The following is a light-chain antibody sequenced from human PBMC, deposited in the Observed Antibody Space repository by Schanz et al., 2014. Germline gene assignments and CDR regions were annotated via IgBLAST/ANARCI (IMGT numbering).Light chain of an antibody. CDR2: DVS. V-gene: IGLV2-11*01. Sequence: QSALTQPRSVSGSPGQSVTISCTGTSSDVGGYNYVSWYQQHPGKAPKLMIYDVSKRPSGVPDRFSGSKSGNTASLTVSGLQADDEADYYCSSYTSRVVFGGGTKLTVL. CDR1: SSDVGGYNY. J-gene: IGLJ2*01. CDR3: SSYTSRVV.